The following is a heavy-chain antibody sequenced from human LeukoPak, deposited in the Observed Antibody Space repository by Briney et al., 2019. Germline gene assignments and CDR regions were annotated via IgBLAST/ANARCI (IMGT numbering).Heavy chain of an antibody. CDR1: GGSISSYY. CDR2: IYTSGST. D-gene: IGHD5-18*01. J-gene: IGHJ6*03. V-gene: IGHV4-4*07. Sequence: SETLSLTCTVSGGSISSYYWSWIRQPAGKGLEWIGRIYTSGSTNYNPSLKSRVTMSVDTSKNQFSLKLSSVTAADTAVYYCARERERYSYGYGSYYYYYYYMDVWGKGTTVTISS. CDR3: ARERERYSYGYGSYYYYYYYMDV.